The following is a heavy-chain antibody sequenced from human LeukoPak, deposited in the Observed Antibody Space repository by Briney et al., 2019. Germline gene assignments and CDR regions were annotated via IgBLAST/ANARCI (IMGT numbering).Heavy chain of an antibody. Sequence: GRSLRLSCAASGFRFSSYAMHWVRQAPGKGLEWVAVISYDGSNKYYADSVKGRFTISRDNSKNTLYLQMNSLRAEDTAVYYCARDGGYENTYYFDYWGQGTLVTVSS. D-gene: IGHD5-12*01. CDR1: GFRFSSYA. J-gene: IGHJ4*02. V-gene: IGHV3-30*04. CDR2: ISYDGSNK. CDR3: ARDGGYENTYYFDY.